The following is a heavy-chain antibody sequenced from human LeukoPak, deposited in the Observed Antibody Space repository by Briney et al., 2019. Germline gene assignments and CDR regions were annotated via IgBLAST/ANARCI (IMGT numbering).Heavy chain of an antibody. CDR1: GGSISSGSYY. J-gene: IGHJ4*02. CDR2: IYTSGST. D-gene: IGHD1-26*01. Sequence: SETLSLTCTVSGGSISSGSYYWSWIRQPAGKGLEWIGRIYTSGSTNYNPSLKSRVTMSVDTSKNQFSLKLSSVTAADTAVYYCARGEGAVDYWGQGTLVTVSS. V-gene: IGHV4-61*02. CDR3: ARGEGAVDY.